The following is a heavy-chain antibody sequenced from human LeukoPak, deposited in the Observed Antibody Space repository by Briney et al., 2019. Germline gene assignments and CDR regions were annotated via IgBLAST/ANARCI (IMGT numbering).Heavy chain of an antibody. CDR1: GGSVSSYY. D-gene: IGHD1-26*01. CDR3: ARETISIVGATTLYHLDS. V-gene: IGHV4-4*07. CDR2: IYKSGST. Sequence: SETLTLTCTVSGGSVSSYYWSWIRQPAGKGLEWIGRIYKSGSTNYNPSLKSRVTMSVDTSKSQLSLKLNSVTAADTAVYYCARETISIVGATTLYHLDSWGQGTLVTVSS. J-gene: IGHJ4*02.